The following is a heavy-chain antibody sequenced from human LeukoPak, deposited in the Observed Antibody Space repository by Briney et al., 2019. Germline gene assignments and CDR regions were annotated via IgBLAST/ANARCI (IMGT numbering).Heavy chain of an antibody. CDR3: ARHVGAAAGLFWFDP. CDR1: GGSISSDY. Sequence: SETLSLTCTVSGGSISSDYWSWIRQSPGKGLEWIGYIYYTGSTDYNPSLKSRVTISVDTSKNQFSLKLSSVTAADTAVYYCARHVGAAAGLFWFDPWGQGTLVTVSS. CDR2: IYYTGST. D-gene: IGHD6-13*01. J-gene: IGHJ5*02. V-gene: IGHV4-59*08.